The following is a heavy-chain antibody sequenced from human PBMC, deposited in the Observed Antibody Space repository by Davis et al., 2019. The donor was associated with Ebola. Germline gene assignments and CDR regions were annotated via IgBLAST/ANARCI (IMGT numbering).Heavy chain of an antibody. CDR1: GFTFSTYW. V-gene: IGHV3-7*04. Sequence: PGGSLRLSCAVSGFTFSTYWMTWVRQAPGKGLERVANIKQDGSEKYYVDSVKGRFTISRDNAENSVDLQMNSLRAEDTAVYYCVRGPPYDSGSYPWIYWGQGTLVTVSS. D-gene: IGHD3-10*01. CDR2: IKQDGSEK. J-gene: IGHJ4*02. CDR3: VRGPPYDSGSYPWIY.